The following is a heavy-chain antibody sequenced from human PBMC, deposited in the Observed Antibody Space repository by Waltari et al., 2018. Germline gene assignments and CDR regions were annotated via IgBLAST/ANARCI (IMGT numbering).Heavy chain of an antibody. CDR3: ARGGADYYDSNGPFDF. V-gene: IGHV1-2*06. CDR2: INPHSGAT. D-gene: IGHD3-22*01. J-gene: IGHJ4*02. Sequence: QVQLVQSGAEVKKPGASITVSCKASGYTFSDYYIHWVRQAPGHGLEWMGRINPHSGATNSLGKFQVRVTMTRDTSISTAFMELTSLTSDDTAIYYCARGGADYYDSNGPFDFWGQGTLVSVS. CDR1: GYTFSDYY.